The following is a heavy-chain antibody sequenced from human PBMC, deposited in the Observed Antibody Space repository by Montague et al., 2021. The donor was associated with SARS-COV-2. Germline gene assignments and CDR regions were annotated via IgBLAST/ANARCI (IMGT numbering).Heavy chain of an antibody. J-gene: IGHJ4*02. D-gene: IGHD1-26*01. CDR3: ARKGSGRSGLAY. Sequence: SETLSLTCAISGGSFSNYYWSWIRQPPGKGLEWIGEDNQSGTTIYKPPLKSRVSMSVDKSWNQFPLRLTSVTAADTAIYYCARKGSGRSGLAYWGQGTLVTVSS. CDR1: GGSFSNYY. CDR2: DNQSGTT. V-gene: IGHV4-34*01.